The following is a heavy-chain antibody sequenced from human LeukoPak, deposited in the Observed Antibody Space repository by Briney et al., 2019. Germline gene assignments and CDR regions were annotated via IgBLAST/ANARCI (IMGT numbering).Heavy chain of an antibody. D-gene: IGHD3-16*01. CDR3: ARAGYYDYVWGSSHLIDY. V-gene: IGHV3-53*05. Sequence: GGSLRLSCAASGFTVSSSYMSWVRQAPGKGLEWVSVIYSGGTTYYADSVKGRFTISRDNSKNTLYLQMNSLRAEDTAVYYCARAGYYDYVWGSSHLIDYWGQGTLVTVSS. CDR2: IYSGGTT. CDR1: GFTVSSSY. J-gene: IGHJ4*02.